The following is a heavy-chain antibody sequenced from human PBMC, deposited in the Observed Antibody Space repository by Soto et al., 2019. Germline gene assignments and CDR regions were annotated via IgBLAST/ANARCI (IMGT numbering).Heavy chain of an antibody. CDR2: IRDSGDST. D-gene: IGHD3-10*01. CDR1: XXTFSNHA. J-gene: IGHJ6*03. Sequence: PGGSLRLSCAAFXXTFSNHAMSWVRQAPGKGLEWVSAIRDSGDSTYYADSVKGRFTISRDNSKNTLYLQMNSLRAEDTAVYFCARYGSGSFTYYYYYMDVWGKGTTVTVSS. CDR3: ARYGSGSFTYYYYYMDV. V-gene: IGHV3-23*01.